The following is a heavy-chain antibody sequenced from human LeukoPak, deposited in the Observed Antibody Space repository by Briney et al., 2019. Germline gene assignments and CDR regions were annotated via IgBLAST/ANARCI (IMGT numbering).Heavy chain of an antibody. V-gene: IGHV4-39*01. CDR2: LSYSGDT. CDR3: ARYHYYDTKWFDP. Sequence: SSETLSLTCTVSGGSISTSNYFWTWIRQPPWKGLEWIGTLSYSGDTYYNPSLTSRVTISVDTSKNQFSLKLSSVTAADTAVYYCARYHYYDTKWFDPWGQGTLVTVSS. CDR1: GGSISTSNYF. J-gene: IGHJ5*02. D-gene: IGHD3-22*01.